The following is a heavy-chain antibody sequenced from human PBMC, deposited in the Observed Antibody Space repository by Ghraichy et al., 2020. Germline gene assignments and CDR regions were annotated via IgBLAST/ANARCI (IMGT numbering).Heavy chain of an antibody. J-gene: IGHJ5*02. CDR1: GDSFITYG. CDR3: ARGINWLDP. V-gene: IGHV1-18*01. Sequence: ASVKVSCKAAGDSFITYGITWVRQAPGQGLEWMGWITTKSGNTQYAQKFQGRVTMTTETSADTAYMELRSLRFDDTAVYYCARGINWLDPWGQGTLVTVSS. CDR2: ITTKSGNT.